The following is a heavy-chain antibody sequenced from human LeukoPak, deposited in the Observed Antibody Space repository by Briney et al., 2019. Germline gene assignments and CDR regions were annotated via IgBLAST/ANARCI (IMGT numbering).Heavy chain of an antibody. CDR3: ARAAAVTNSWYYFDY. Sequence: SETLSLTCTVSGDPVSSGDNHWSWIRQPPGKGLEWIGYIRYGGSTYNNPSLKSRVIISVDMSKNQFSLSLNSLSAADSAVYYCARAAAVTNSWYYFDYWGQGTLVTVSS. CDR1: GDPVSSGDNH. CDR2: IRYGGST. J-gene: IGHJ4*02. V-gene: IGHV4-30-4*01. D-gene: IGHD6-13*01.